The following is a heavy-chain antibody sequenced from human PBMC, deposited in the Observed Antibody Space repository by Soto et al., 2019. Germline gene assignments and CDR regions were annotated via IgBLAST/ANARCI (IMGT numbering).Heavy chain of an antibody. Sequence: GGSLRLSCVGTGLNFDDFAMHWVRQAPGKGLEWVSGITWNSRVLAYADSVKGRFTISRDNARNSLYLQMDSLRDEDTALYYCAQARYDFSSPYYFDSWGQGTLVTVSS. CDR2: ITWNSRVL. D-gene: IGHD3-3*01. CDR1: GLNFDDFA. J-gene: IGHJ4*02. V-gene: IGHV3-9*01. CDR3: AQARYDFSSPYYFDS.